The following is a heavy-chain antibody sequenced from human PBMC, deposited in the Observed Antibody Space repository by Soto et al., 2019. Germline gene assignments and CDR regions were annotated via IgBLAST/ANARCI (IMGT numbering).Heavy chain of an antibody. CDR1: GFTFSNAW. CDR2: IKSKTDGGTT. CDR3: TTDLPPNQLLPSYYYYGMDV. V-gene: IGHV3-15*01. D-gene: IGHD2-2*01. Sequence: PGGSLRLSCAASGFTFSNAWMSWVRQAPGKGLEWVGRIKSKTDGGTTDYAAPVKGRFTISRDDSKNTLYLQMNSLKTEDTAVYYCTTDLPPNQLLPSYYYYGMDVWGQGTTVTVSS. J-gene: IGHJ6*02.